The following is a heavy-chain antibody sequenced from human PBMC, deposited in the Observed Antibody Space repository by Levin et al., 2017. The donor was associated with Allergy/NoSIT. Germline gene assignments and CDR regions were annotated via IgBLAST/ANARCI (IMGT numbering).Heavy chain of an antibody. J-gene: IGHJ4*02. Sequence: PGGSLRLSCAASGFTFSRYAMNWVRQAPGKGLEWVSFISDSGSGTYYADSVKGRFTISRDNSKNTLYLQMNSLRVEDTAVYYCVASSSGWFEWPLDWGQGTLVTVAA. D-gene: IGHD6-19*01. CDR2: ISDSGSGT. V-gene: IGHV3-23*01. CDR1: GFTFSRYA. CDR3: VASSSGWFEWPLD.